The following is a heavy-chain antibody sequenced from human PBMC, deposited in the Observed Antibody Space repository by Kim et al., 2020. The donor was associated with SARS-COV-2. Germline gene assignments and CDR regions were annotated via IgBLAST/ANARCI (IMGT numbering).Heavy chain of an antibody. D-gene: IGHD2-2*01. CDR3: ARDGGIVVVPAATYHDAFDI. Sequence: RFTISRDNAKNSLYLQMNSLRDEETAVYYCARDGGIVVVPAATYHDAFDIWGQGTMVTVSS. V-gene: IGHV3-48*02. J-gene: IGHJ3*02.